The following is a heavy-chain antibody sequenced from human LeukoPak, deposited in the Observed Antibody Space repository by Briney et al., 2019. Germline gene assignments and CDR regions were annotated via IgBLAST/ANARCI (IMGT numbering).Heavy chain of an antibody. Sequence: HPGGSLRLSCAASGFTFSSYAMSWDRQAPGKGLEWVSAISGSGGSTYYADSVKGRFTISRDNSKNTLYLQMNSLRAEDTAVYYCAKDLESSGWYGDWGQGTLVTVSS. CDR3: AKDLESSGWYGD. CDR2: ISGSGGST. CDR1: GFTFSSYA. J-gene: IGHJ4*02. V-gene: IGHV3-23*01. D-gene: IGHD6-19*01.